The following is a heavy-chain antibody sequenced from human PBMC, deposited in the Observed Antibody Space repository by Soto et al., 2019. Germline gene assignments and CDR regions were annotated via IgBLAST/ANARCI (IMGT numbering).Heavy chain of an antibody. J-gene: IGHJ5*02. D-gene: IGHD3-22*01. Sequence: GGSLRLSCTSSGFTLGDSDMRWFRQAPGKGLEWAGFIRSEAYGGTTEYAASVNGRFTISRDDSKSIAYLQMNSLKTEDTGVYYCTRGLFDSSGNKWFDPWCQGTLVTVSS. CDR3: TRGLFDSSGNKWFDP. CDR2: IRSEAYGGTT. CDR1: GFTLGDSD. V-gene: IGHV3-49*03.